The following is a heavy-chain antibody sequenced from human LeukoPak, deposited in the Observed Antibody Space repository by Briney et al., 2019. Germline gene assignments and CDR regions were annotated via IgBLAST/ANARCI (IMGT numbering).Heavy chain of an antibody. Sequence: GESLRISRKGSGYSFTSYWISWVRQMPGEGLEWMGRIDPSDSYTDYSPSFQGHVTISADKSISTAYLPWSSLQASDTAVYYCGRQTTLTAVDYWGQGTLVTVSS. CDR1: GYSFTSYW. J-gene: IGHJ4*02. V-gene: IGHV5-10-1*01. CDR2: IDPSDSYT. CDR3: GRQTTLTAVDY. D-gene: IGHD2/OR15-2a*01.